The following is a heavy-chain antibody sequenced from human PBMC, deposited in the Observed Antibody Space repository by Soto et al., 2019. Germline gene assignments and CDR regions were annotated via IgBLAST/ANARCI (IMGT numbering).Heavy chain of an antibody. V-gene: IGHV3-15*01. CDR1: GFTFSNAW. CDR3: TTPYRGGWLHYYGMDV. Sequence: GGSLRLSCAASGFTFSNAWMSWVRQVPGKGLEWVGRIQTKTDGGTTEYAAPVKGRFTISRDDSKNTLHLQMNSLKTEDTAVYYCTTPYRGGWLHYYGMDVRGQGTTVTVSS. CDR2: IQTKTDGGTT. J-gene: IGHJ6*02. D-gene: IGHD6-19*01.